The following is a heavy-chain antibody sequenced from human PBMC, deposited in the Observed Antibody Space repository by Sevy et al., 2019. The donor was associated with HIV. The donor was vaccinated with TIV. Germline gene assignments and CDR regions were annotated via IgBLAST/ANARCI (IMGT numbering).Heavy chain of an antibody. CDR1: GFTFSNYA. Sequence: GGSLRLSCAATGFTFSNYAMHWVRQAPGKGMEWVAIIWSDGAYQYHGDSVKGRFTISRDNSKNTLYRQMNNVRVEDTAVCYCARGRYYYDSAACYAVESWGQGTLVTVSS. J-gene: IGHJ4*02. CDR2: IWSDGAYQ. D-gene: IGHD3-22*01. CDR3: ARGRYYYDSAACYAVES. V-gene: IGHV3-33*01.